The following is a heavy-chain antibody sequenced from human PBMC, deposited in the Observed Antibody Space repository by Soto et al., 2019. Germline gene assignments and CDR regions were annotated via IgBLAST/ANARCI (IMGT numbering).Heavy chain of an antibody. D-gene: IGHD4-4*01. CDR2: INHSGST. CDR3: ARLVYSNYGYYYYYYMDV. V-gene: IGHV4-34*01. CDR1: GGSFSGYY. J-gene: IGHJ6*03. Sequence: PSETLSLTCAVYGGSFSGYYWSWIRQPPGKGLEWIGEINHSGSTNYNPSLKSRVTISVDTSKNQFSLKLSSVTAADTAVYYCARLVYSNYGYYYYYYMDVWGKGTTVTVSS.